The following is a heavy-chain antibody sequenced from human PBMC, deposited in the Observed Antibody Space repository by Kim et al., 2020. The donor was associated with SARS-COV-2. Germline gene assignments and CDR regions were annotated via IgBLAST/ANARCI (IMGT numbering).Heavy chain of an antibody. CDR2: IYYSGST. Sequence: SETLSLTCTVSGGSISSYYWSWIRQPPGKGLAWIGYIYYSGSTNYNPSLKSRVTISVDTSKNQFSLKLSSVTAADTAVYYCARTSGSYPYYFDYWGQGTLVSVS. V-gene: IGHV4-59*08. CDR3: ARTSGSYPYYFDY. J-gene: IGHJ4*02. CDR1: GGSISSYY. D-gene: IGHD1-26*01.